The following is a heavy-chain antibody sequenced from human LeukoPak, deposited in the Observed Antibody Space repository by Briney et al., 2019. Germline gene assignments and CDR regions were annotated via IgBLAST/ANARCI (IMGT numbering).Heavy chain of an antibody. CDR1: GFTFSNAW. Sequence: KPGGSLRLSCAASGFTFSNAWMSWVRQAPGQGLEWVGRIKSKTDGGTTDYAAPVTGRFTISRDDSKNTLYVQMNGLRTEDTAMYYCTTGARSHGYLFDRWGQGTLVTVSS. CDR3: TTGARSHGYLFDR. J-gene: IGHJ4*02. CDR2: IKSKTDGGTT. D-gene: IGHD5-18*01. V-gene: IGHV3-15*01.